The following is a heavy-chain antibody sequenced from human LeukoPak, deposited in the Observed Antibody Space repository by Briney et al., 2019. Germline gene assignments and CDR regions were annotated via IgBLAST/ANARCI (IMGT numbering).Heavy chain of an antibody. D-gene: IGHD3-3*01. CDR1: GFTFSSYW. J-gene: IGHJ4*02. V-gene: IGHV3-7*03. CDR3: AKRHYDFWSGYQNQMYYFDY. Sequence: GGSLRLSCAASGFTFSSYWMNWVRQAPGKGLEWVANIEGDGNEKNYVDSVRGRFSISRDNAKNSLYLQMDSLRAEDTAVYYCAKRHYDFWSGYQNQMYYFDYWGQGALVTVSS. CDR2: IEGDGNEK.